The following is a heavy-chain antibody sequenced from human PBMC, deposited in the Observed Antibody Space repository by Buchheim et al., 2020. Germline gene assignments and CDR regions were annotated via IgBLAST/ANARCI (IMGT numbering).Heavy chain of an antibody. CDR2: MNSDGTTP. Sequence: EVQLVESGGGLVQPGGSLRLSCAASGFTFGTYWMHWARQVPGKGLAWVSRMNSDGTTPSYAASVKGRFIISRDNAKNTLPLQMNSLTTDDSAVYYCTRGRGFYAMDVWGQGTT. D-gene: IGHD3-10*01. V-gene: IGHV3-74*01. CDR3: TRGRGFYAMDV. J-gene: IGHJ6*02. CDR1: GFTFGTYW.